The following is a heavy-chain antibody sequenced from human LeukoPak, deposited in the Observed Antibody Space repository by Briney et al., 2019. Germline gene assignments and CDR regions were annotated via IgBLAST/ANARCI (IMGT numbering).Heavy chain of an antibody. CDR2: INHSGST. CDR1: GGSFSGYY. D-gene: IGHD3-16*01. V-gene: IGHV4-34*01. Sequence: SETLSLTCAVYGGSFSGYYWSWIRQPPGKGLEWIGEINHSGSTNYNPSLKSRVTISVDTSKHQFPLKLSSVTAADTAVYYCARGGGSFDYWGQGTLVTVSS. J-gene: IGHJ4*02. CDR3: ARGGGSFDY.